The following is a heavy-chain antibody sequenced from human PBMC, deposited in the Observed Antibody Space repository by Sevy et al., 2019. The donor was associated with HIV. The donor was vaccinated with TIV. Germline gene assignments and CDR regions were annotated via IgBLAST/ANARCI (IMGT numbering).Heavy chain of an antibody. D-gene: IGHD2-8*01. CDR1: GFSLTTSD. V-gene: IGHV3-30*02. CDR3: ARGRKTTEEWLEELDYYYGLDV. Sequence: GGSLRLSCAASGFSLTTSDMHWVRQAPGKGLEWVAYVRNDGSNKYYADSVRDRFTISRDSPKNTLYLQMNRLRDEDTASYYCARGRKTTEEWLEELDYYYGLDVWGQGTTVTVSS. CDR2: VRNDGSNK. J-gene: IGHJ6*02.